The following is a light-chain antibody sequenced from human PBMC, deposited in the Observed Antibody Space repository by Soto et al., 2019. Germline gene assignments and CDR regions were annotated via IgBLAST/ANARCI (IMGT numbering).Light chain of an antibody. CDR3: AAWDDSLSGFWV. V-gene: IGLV1-47*01. Sequence: QAVVIQPPSASGTPGQRVTISCSGSTSDIGTNYVQWFQQLPGTAPKLLIYRNNQRPSGVPDRFSGAKSGTSACLAISGLRSEDEADYFCAAWDDSLSGFWVFGGGTKLTVL. J-gene: IGLJ3*02. CDR1: TSDIGTNY. CDR2: RNN.